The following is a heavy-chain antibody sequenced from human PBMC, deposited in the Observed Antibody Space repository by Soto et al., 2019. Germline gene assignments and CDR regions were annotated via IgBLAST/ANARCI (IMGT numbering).Heavy chain of an antibody. J-gene: IGHJ3*02. Sequence: QMQLVQSGPEVKKPGTSVKVSCKASGFTFTSSAMQWVRQARGQRLEWIGWIVVGSGNTNYAQKFQERVTITRDMSTSTAYMELSSLRSEDTAVYYCAADLRYCSGGSCYPTDDAFDIWGQGTMVTVSS. CDR2: IVVGSGNT. V-gene: IGHV1-58*02. D-gene: IGHD2-15*01. CDR3: AADLRYCSGGSCYPTDDAFDI. CDR1: GFTFTSSA.